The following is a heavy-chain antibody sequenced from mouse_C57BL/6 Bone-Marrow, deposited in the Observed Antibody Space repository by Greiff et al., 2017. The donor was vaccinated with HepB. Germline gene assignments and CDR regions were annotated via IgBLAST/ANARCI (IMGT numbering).Heavy chain of an antibody. CDR2: IYPGDGDT. V-gene: IGHV1-82*01. CDR3: ARWAYFDV. D-gene: IGHD3-1*01. Sequence: QVQLKESGPELVKPGASVKISCKASGYAFSSSWMNWVKQRPGKGLEWIGRIYPGDGDTNYNGKFKGKATLTADKSSSTAYMQLSSLTSEDSAVYCCARWAYFDVWGTGTTVTVSS. J-gene: IGHJ1*03. CDR1: GYAFSSSW.